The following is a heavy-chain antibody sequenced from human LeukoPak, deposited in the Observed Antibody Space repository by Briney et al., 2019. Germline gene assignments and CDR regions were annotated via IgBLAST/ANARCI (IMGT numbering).Heavy chain of an antibody. V-gene: IGHV4-4*09. Sequence: PSETLSLTCTVSGDSISSYYWSWIRQPPGKGLEWIGYIYTSGSTNYNPSLKSRVTISVDTSKNQFSLKLSSVTAADTAVYYCARQYYYGSGSTFDPWGQGTLVTVPS. J-gene: IGHJ5*02. D-gene: IGHD3-10*01. CDR1: GDSISSYY. CDR3: ARQYYYGSGSTFDP. CDR2: IYTSGST.